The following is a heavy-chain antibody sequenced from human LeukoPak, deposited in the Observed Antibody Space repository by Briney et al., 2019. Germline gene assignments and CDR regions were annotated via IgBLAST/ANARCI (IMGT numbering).Heavy chain of an antibody. V-gene: IGHV4-4*09. Sequence: SETLSLTCTVSGGSISGYYWSWIRQPPGKGLEWIGNIYTSGSTNHNPSLKSRVTISVDTSKNQFSLKLSSVTAADTAVSYCARQTYTNYHYYYMDVWGKGTTVTVSS. CDR2: IYTSGST. D-gene: IGHD5-18*01. CDR1: GGSISGYY. CDR3: ARQTYTNYHYYYMDV. J-gene: IGHJ6*03.